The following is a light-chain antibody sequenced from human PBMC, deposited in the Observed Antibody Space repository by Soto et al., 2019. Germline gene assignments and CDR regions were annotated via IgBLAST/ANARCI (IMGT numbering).Light chain of an antibody. V-gene: IGKV3-20*01. J-gene: IGKJ3*01. CDR1: QSVSSSY. CDR2: GAS. Sequence: EIVLTQSPGTLSLSPGERATLSCRASQSVSSSYLAWYQQKPGQAPRLLIYGASSRATGIPDRFSGSGSGTDFTLTISRLEPEDFALHYCQQYGSSPPITFGPGTKVDIK. CDR3: QQYGSSPPIT.